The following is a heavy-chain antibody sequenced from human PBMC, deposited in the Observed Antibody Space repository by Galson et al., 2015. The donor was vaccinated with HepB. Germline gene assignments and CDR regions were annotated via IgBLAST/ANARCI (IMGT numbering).Heavy chain of an antibody. CDR1: GYTFTSYG. Sequence: SVKVSCKASGYTFTSYGISWVRQAPGQGLEWMGWISANSGNTNYAQKLQGRVTMTTDTSTSTAYMELSSLRSDDTAVYYCARDLEKVFRYFYWDQDLDYWGQGTLVTVSS. CDR2: ISANSGNT. J-gene: IGHJ4*02. V-gene: IGHV1-18*01. D-gene: IGHD3-9*01. CDR3: ARDLEKVFRYFYWDQDLDY.